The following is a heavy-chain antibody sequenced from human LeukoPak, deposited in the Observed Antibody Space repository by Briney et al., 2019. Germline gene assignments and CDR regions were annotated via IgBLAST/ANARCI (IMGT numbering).Heavy chain of an antibody. D-gene: IGHD3-3*01. V-gene: IGHV3-15*01. CDR2: IKSKTDCGTT. CDR1: GFTFSNAW. J-gene: IGHJ3*02. Sequence: GGSLRLSCAASGFTFSNAWMSWVRQAPGKGLEWVGRIKSKTDCGTTDYAAPVKGRFTISRDDSKNTLYLQMNSLKTEDTAVYYCAKVLTYYDFPIWGQGTMVTVSS. CDR3: AKVLTYYDFPI.